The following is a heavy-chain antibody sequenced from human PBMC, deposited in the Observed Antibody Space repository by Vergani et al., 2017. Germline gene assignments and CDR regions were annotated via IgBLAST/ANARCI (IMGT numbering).Heavy chain of an antibody. CDR3: ARDDQGYCSGGSCRWNRFDP. CDR1: GFTFSTYT. D-gene: IGHD2-15*01. V-gene: IGHV3-21*01. J-gene: IGHJ5*02. Sequence: VQLVESGGGLVKPGGSLRLSCAASGFTFSTYTMNWVRQAPGKGLEWVSSISSSSSYIYYADSVKGRFTISRDNSKNTLYLQMNSLRAEDTAVYYCARDDQGYCSGGSCRWNRFDPWGQGTLVTVYS. CDR2: ISSSSSYI.